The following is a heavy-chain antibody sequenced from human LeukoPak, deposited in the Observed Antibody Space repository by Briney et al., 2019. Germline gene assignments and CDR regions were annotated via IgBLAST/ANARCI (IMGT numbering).Heavy chain of an antibody. Sequence: PGGSLRLSCAASGFTFSKYWMSWVRQAPGKGLEWVANMKQDGGEKYYVDSVKGRFTISRDNAKNSLYLQMNSLRGEDTAVYYCARNLHDYCGQGTLVTVSS. CDR1: GFTFSKYW. J-gene: IGHJ4*02. CDR3: ARNLHDY. V-gene: IGHV3-7*01. CDR2: MKQDGGEK.